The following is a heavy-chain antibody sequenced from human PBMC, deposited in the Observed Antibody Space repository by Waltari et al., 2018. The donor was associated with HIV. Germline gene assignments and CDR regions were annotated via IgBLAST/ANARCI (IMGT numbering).Heavy chain of an antibody. D-gene: IGHD1-26*01. CDR3: ARDQEYSGSYYNWFDP. V-gene: IGHV1-69*01. J-gene: IGHJ5*02. CDR2: IIPIFGTA. CDR1: GGTFSSYA. Sequence: KVSCKASGGTFSSYAISWVRQAPGQGLEWMGGIIPIFGTANYAQKFQGRVTITADESTSTAYMELSSLRSEDTAVYYCARDQEYSGSYYNWFDPWGQGTLVTVSS.